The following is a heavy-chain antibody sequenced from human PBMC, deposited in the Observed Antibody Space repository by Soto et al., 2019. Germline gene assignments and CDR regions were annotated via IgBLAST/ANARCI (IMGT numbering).Heavy chain of an antibody. CDR3: ARLFMAGAPGSYSTGLDV. CDR2: ISSSGIP. D-gene: IGHD2-15*01. CDR1: GASMNNYF. J-gene: IGHJ6*02. Sequence: PSETLSLTCNVSGASMNNYFWSWIRQAPGRGLEWIGYISSSGIPTYTPSLKSRLTISVDASKNEFSLKLNSMAAADTATYYCARLFMAGAPGSYSTGLDVWGQGTTVT. V-gene: IGHV4-59*01.